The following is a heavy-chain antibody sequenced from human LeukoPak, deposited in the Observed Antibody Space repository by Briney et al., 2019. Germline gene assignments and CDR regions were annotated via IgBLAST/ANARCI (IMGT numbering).Heavy chain of an antibody. J-gene: IGHJ4*02. CDR2: ISYDGSDK. CDR3: AKVDFWSGYYMSGAFDY. Sequence: GRSLRLSCAASGFTFSSYGMHWVRQVPGKGLEWVAVISYDGSDKYYADSVKGRFTISRDNSKNTLYLQMNSLRAEDTAVYYCAKVDFWSGYYMSGAFDYWGQGTLVTVSS. CDR1: GFTFSSYG. V-gene: IGHV3-30*18. D-gene: IGHD3-3*01.